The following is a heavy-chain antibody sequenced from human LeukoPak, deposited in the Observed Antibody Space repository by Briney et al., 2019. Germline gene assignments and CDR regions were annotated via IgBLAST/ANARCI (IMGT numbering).Heavy chain of an antibody. J-gene: IGHJ6*04. CDR2: IKQDGSEK. D-gene: IGHD2-2*01. CDR1: GFTFSSYW. CDR3: ARDPSCSSTSCPTIYYYGMDA. Sequence: GGSLRLSCAASGFTFSSYWMSWVRQAPGKGLEWVANIKQDGSEKYYVDSVKGRFTISRDNAKNSLYLQMNSLRAEDTAVYYCARDPSCSSTSCPTIYYYGMDAWGKGTTVTVSS. V-gene: IGHV3-7*03.